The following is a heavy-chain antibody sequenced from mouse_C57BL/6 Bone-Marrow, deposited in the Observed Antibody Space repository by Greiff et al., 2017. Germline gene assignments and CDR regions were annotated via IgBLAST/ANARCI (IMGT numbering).Heavy chain of an antibody. CDR3: ARRGTTVVYWYFDV. V-gene: IGHV5-2*01. CDR1: EYEFPSHD. J-gene: IGHJ1*03. CDR2: INSDGGST. Sequence: EVKLMESGGGLVQPGESLKLSCESNEYEFPSHDMSWVRKTPEKRLELVAAINSDGGSTYYPDTMERRFIISRDNTKKTLYLQMSSLRSEDTALYYCARRGTTVVYWYFDVWGTGTTVTVSS. D-gene: IGHD1-1*01.